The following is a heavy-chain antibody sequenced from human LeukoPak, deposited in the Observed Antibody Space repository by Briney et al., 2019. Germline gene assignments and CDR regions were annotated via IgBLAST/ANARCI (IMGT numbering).Heavy chain of an antibody. CDR1: GFTFSSYS. CDR2: ISSSSSTI. Sequence: PGGSLRLSCAASGFTFSSYSMNWVRQAPGKGVEWVSYISSSSSTIYYADSVKGRFTISRDNAKNSLYLQMNSLRAEDTAVYYCARVFSGSSWFFDYWGQGTLVTVSS. V-gene: IGHV3-48*01. D-gene: IGHD6-13*01. J-gene: IGHJ4*02. CDR3: ARVFSGSSWFFDY.